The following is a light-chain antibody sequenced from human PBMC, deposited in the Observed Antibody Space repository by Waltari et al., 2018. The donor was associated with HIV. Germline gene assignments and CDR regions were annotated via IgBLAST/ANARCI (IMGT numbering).Light chain of an antibody. J-gene: IGKJ2*01. CDR2: KVF. Sequence: DVVLTQSPLSLSVTLGQPASISCKSSQSLVYSDGNTYLNWFHQRPGRSPRRLIYKVFGRDSGVPDRFSGSGTGTDFTLKISSVEADDVGVYYCMQGSFWPPYTFGQGTRLEIK. CDR3: MQGSFWPPYT. CDR1: QSLVYSDGNTY. V-gene: IGKV2-30*01.